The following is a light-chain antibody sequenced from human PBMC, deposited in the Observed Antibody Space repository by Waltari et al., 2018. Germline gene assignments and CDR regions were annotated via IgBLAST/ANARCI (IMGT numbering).Light chain of an antibody. Sequence: QSVLTQPPSASGTPGQRVTISCSGSSSNIGSNTVHWYQQLPGTAPKLLIYNNHQRPSGVPDRFSASKSGTSASLAISGLQSEDEANYFCAAWDDSLNGHWVFGGGTKLTVL. CDR1: SSNIGSNT. CDR3: AAWDDSLNGHWV. J-gene: IGLJ3*02. V-gene: IGLV1-44*01. CDR2: NNH.